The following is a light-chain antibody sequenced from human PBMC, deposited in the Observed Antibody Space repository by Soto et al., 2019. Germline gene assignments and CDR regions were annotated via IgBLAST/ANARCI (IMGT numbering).Light chain of an antibody. V-gene: IGKV3-15*01. J-gene: IGKJ1*01. CDR1: QNVRSN. CDR3: LQYNNWVPT. CDR2: TAS. Sequence: EIVMTQSPGTLSVSPGERATLSCRASQNVRSNLAWYQQKPGQPPRLLIYTASTRATGIPARFSGSGSGTEFTLTITNLQSDDFAVYYCLQYNNWVPTFGLGTKVDIK.